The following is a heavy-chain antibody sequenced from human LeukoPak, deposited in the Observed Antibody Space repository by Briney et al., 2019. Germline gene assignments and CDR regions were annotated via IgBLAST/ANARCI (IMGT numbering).Heavy chain of an antibody. J-gene: IGHJ4*02. V-gene: IGHV4-39*01. CDR1: GGSISSSSYY. D-gene: IGHD1-26*01. CDR3: ARHEELLRNFDY. CDR2: TYYSGST. Sequence: SETLSLTCTVSGGSISSSSYYWGWIRQPPGKGLEWIGSTYYSGSTYYNPSLKSRVTISVDTSKNQFSLKLSSVTAADTAVYYCARHEELLRNFDYWGQGTLVTVSS.